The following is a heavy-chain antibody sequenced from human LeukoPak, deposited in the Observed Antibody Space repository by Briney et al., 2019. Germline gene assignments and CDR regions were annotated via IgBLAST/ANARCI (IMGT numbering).Heavy chain of an antibody. CDR3: ARFGSSSWYVGYYYYGMDV. J-gene: IGHJ6*02. Sequence: GASVKVSCKASGYTFTSYDINWVRQATGQGLEWMGWMNPNSGNTGYAQKFQGRVTMTRNTSISTDYMELSSLRSEDTAVYYCARFGSSSWYVGYYYYGMDVWGQGTTVTVSS. V-gene: IGHV1-8*01. D-gene: IGHD6-13*01. CDR1: GYTFTSYD. CDR2: MNPNSGNT.